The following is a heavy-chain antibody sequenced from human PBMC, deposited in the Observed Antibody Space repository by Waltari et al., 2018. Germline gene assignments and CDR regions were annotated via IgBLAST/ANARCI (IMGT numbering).Heavy chain of an antibody. CDR1: GYRFTHYW. CDR2: VYPGDSDT. V-gene: IGHV5-51*01. Sequence: EVQLVQSGAEVKKPGESLKISCKGSGYRFTHYWIGWVRQMPGKGLEWMGFVYPGDSDTRYSQSFQGQVTISADKSISTAYMQWSSLRASDTAMYYCARAYASGDDAFDLWGQGTVVTVSS. CDR3: ARAYASGDDAFDL. J-gene: IGHJ3*01. D-gene: IGHD2-2*01.